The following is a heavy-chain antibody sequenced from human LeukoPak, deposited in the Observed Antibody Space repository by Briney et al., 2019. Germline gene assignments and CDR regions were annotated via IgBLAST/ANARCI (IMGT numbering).Heavy chain of an antibody. CDR2: IYYSGST. D-gene: IGHD2-15*01. CDR1: GGSISSGDYY. V-gene: IGHV4-30-4*01. CDR3: ASGYCSGGSCYYYGMDV. J-gene: IGHJ6*02. Sequence: SETLSLTCTVSGGSISSGDYYWGWIRQPPGKGLEWIGYIYYSGSTYYNPSLKSRVTISVDTSKNQFSLKLSSVTAADTAVYYCASGYCSGGSCYYYGMDVWGQGTTATVSS.